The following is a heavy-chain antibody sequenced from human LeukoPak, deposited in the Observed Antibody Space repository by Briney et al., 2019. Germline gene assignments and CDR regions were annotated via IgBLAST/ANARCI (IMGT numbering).Heavy chain of an antibody. V-gene: IGHV1-69*04. Sequence: SVKVSCKASGGTFSSYAISWVRQAPGQGLEWMGRIIPILGIANYAQKFQGRVTITADKSTSTAYMGLSSLRSEDTAVYYCARDQGGYVVYWGQGTLVTVSS. CDR3: ARDQGGYVVY. D-gene: IGHD5-12*01. J-gene: IGHJ4*02. CDR1: GGTFSSYA. CDR2: IIPILGIA.